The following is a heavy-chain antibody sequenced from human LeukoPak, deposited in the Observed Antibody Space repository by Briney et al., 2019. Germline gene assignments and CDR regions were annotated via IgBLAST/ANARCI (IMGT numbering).Heavy chain of an antibody. V-gene: IGHV3-48*04. CDR1: GFTFSTSG. CDR2: ISSSGSTI. CDR3: AELGITMIGGV. D-gene: IGHD3-10*02. Sequence: GGSLRLSCAASGFTFSTSGMNWVRQAPGKGLEWASYISSSGSTIYYADSVKGRFTISRDNAKNSLYLQMNSLRAEDTAVYYCAELGITMIGGVWGKGTTVTISS. J-gene: IGHJ6*04.